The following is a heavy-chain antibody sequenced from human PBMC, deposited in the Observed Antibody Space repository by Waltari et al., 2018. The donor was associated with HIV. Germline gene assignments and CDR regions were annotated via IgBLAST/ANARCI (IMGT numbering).Heavy chain of an antibody. D-gene: IGHD6-13*01. V-gene: IGHV1-69*04. CDR1: GGTFKSHA. CDR2: IFPIHGRK. CDR3: ARRPVNTAAADYSDDY. J-gene: IGHJ4*02. Sequence: QVQLVQSGAEVKKPGSSVKISCTASGGTFKSHALSWVREAPGQGVKLMGRIFPIHGRKNYSQKLHASRWITADNSIGRAYMERSCLRSDDTAVYFCARRPVNTAAADYSDDYWGQGTLVTVSS.